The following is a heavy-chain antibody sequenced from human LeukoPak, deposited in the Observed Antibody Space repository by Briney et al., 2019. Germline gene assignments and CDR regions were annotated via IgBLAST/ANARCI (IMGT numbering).Heavy chain of an antibody. D-gene: IGHD6-13*01. J-gene: IGHJ4*02. Sequence: PGGSLRLSCAASGFTFSSYGMHWVRQAPGKGLEWVAVISYDGSNKYYADSVKGRFTISRDNSKNTLYLQMNSLRAEDTAVYYCAKEVSYSSSWPLDYWGQGTLVTISS. CDR2: ISYDGSNK. V-gene: IGHV3-30*18. CDR3: AKEVSYSSSWPLDY. CDR1: GFTFSSYG.